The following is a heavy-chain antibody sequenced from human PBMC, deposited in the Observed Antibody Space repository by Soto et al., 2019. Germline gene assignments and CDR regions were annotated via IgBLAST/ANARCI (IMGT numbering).Heavy chain of an antibody. D-gene: IGHD2-2*01. CDR1: GGTFSSYA. CDR3: ARACREGYYYYGMDV. CDR2: IIPIFGTA. V-gene: IGHV1-69*13. Sequence: SVKVSCKASGGTFSSYAISWVRRAPGQGLEWMGGIIPIFGTANYAQKFQGRVTITADESTSTAYMELSSLRSEDTAVYYCARACREGYYYYGMDVWGQGTTVTVSS. J-gene: IGHJ6*02.